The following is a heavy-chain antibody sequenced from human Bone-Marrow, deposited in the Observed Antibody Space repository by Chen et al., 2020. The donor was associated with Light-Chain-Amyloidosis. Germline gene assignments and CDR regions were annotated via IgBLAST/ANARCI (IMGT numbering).Heavy chain of an antibody. V-gene: IGHV1-2*04. CDR1: GYSLTYFY. CDR2: LNPKSGDA. D-gene: IGHD3-10*01. Sequence: QVQLVQSGAEVKKTGASVKVSCKASGYSLTYFYLHWVRQAPGQGLEWLGRLNPKSGDANYAQKFQGWVTMTRDTSISTAYMELSRLRSDDTAMYYCARDPGSGSYYDFWGQGTMVTASS. J-gene: IGHJ3*01. CDR3: ARDPGSGSYYDF.